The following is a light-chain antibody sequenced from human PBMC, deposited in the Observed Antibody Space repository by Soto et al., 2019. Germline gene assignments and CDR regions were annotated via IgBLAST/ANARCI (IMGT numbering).Light chain of an antibody. CDR2: DAS. Sequence: IQMTQSPSSLSASLGDRVTITCRESQTIGTYVNWYRQKSGAAPELLIYDASTLQSGVPSRFRGGASGTDFTLTISSLQLDDFATYYCQQSYNTPLTFGQGTKVDI. J-gene: IGKJ1*01. CDR3: QQSYNTPLT. V-gene: IGKV1-39*01. CDR1: QTIGTY.